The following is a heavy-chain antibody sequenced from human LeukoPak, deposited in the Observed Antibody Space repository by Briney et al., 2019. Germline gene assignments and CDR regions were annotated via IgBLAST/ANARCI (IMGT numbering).Heavy chain of an antibody. D-gene: IGHD5-18*01. J-gene: IGHJ4*02. V-gene: IGHV3-7*01. CDR1: GLTFSSSW. CDR2: INPDRNKK. Sequence: PGGSLRLSCAVSGLTFSSSWMDWVRQAPGKGLEWVASINPDRNKKYSADSVKGRFTISRDNAENSLYLQMNSLRVEDTAFYYCARDLAYSRLDYWGQGMLVTVSS. CDR3: ARDLAYSRLDY.